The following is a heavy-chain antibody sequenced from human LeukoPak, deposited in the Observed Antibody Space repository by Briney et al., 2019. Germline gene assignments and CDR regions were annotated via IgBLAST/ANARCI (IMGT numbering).Heavy chain of an antibody. V-gene: IGHV3-53*01. CDR1: GFTVSSNY. J-gene: IGHJ3*02. D-gene: IGHD5-18*01. CDR2: IYSGGST. CDR3: AREADTAMVTNAFDI. Sequence: GGSLRLSCAASGFTVSSNYMSWVRQAPGKGLEWVSVIYSGGSTYYADSVKGRFTISRDNSKNTLYLQMNSLRAEDTAVYYCAREADTAMVTNAFDIWGQGKMVTVSS.